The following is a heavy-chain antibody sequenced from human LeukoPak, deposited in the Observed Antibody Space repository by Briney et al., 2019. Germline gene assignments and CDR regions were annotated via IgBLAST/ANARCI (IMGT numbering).Heavy chain of an antibody. D-gene: IGHD6-13*01. CDR2: ISWNSGSI. J-gene: IGHJ6*02. Sequence: GRSLRLSCAASGFTFDDYAMHWVRQAPGKGLEWVSGISWNSGSIGYADSVKGRLTISRDNAKNSLYLQMNSLRAEDTALYYCAKDLYSSSWYSGMDVWGQGTTVTVSS. V-gene: IGHV3-9*01. CDR3: AKDLYSSSWYSGMDV. CDR1: GFTFDDYA.